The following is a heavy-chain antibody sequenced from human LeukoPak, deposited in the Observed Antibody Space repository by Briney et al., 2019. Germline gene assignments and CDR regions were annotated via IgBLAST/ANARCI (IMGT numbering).Heavy chain of an antibody. CDR2: IFYTGST. CDR1: GGSISSYY. D-gene: IGHD1-26*01. CDR3: ASTPRGSYYYFDY. Sequence: KPSETLSLTCTVSGGSISSYYRSWIRQPPGKGLEYIGYIFYTGSTNYNPSLKSRVTIPVDTSKNQFSLKLTSVTAADTAVYYCASTPRGSYYYFDYWGRGTLVTVSS. V-gene: IGHV4-59*01. J-gene: IGHJ4*02.